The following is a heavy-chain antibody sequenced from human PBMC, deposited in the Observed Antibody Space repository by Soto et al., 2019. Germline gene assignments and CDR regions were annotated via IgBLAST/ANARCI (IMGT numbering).Heavy chain of an antibody. V-gene: IGHV3-48*03. J-gene: IGHJ4*02. CDR1: GFTFSSYE. D-gene: IGHD3-22*01. CDR3: ASYGRDSSGYYYFDY. Sequence: GALRLSCAASGFTFSSYEMNWVRQAPGKGLEWVSYISSSGSTIYYADSVKGRFTISRDNAKNSLSLQMNSLRAEDTAVYYCASYGRDSSGYYYFDYWGQGTLVTVSS. CDR2: ISSSGSTI.